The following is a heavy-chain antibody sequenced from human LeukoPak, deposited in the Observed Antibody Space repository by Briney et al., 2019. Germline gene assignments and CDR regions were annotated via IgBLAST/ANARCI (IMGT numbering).Heavy chain of an antibody. J-gene: IGHJ4*02. D-gene: IGHD6-13*01. CDR3: ARDLIAATGGLQFDY. V-gene: IGHV3-20*04. CDR2: IDWNGGNT. Sequence: GGSLRLSCAASGFTFPDYGMSWVRQAPGKGLEGVSGIDWNGGNTGYGDSVKGRFAISRDNAKNSLYLQMNSLRAEDTVLYYCARDLIAATGGLQFDYWGQGTLVTVSS. CDR1: GFTFPDYG.